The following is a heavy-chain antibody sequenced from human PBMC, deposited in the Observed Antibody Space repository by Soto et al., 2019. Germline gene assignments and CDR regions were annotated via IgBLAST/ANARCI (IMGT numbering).Heavy chain of an antibody. CDR3: AKGRENDILPSYYFDY. V-gene: IGHV3-30*18. D-gene: IGHD3-9*01. Sequence: QVQLVESGGGVVQPGRSLRLSCAASGFTFSSYGMHWVRQAPGKGLEWVAVISYDGSNKYYADSVKGRFTISRDNSKNTLYLQMNSLRAEDTAVYYCAKGRENDILPSYYFDYWGQGTLVTVSS. CDR1: GFTFSSYG. CDR2: ISYDGSNK. J-gene: IGHJ4*02.